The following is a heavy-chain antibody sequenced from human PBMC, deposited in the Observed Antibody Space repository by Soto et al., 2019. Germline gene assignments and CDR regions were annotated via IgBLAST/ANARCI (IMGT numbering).Heavy chain of an antibody. V-gene: IGHV4-59*01. J-gene: IGHJ4*02. CDR2: IYFRGST. D-gene: IGHD3-22*01. Sequence: SETLSLTCTVSGGFMNTFYWNWIRQSPGKGLEWIGYIYFRGSTHYHPSLQSRVSISIDTSQNQFSLELNSVTTADTAVYYCARSSGYATPLDQWGQGTLVTVSS. CDR3: ARSSGYATPLDQ. CDR1: GGFMNTFY.